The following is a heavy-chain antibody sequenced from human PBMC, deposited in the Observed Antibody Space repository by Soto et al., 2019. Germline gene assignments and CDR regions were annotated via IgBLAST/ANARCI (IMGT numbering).Heavy chain of an antibody. CDR3: ARKTGGYHPFDD. J-gene: IGHJ4*01. V-gene: IGHV4-28*01. CDR1: GYSMTNDTW. Sequence: QAQLRESGPGLVKPSDTLSLTCAVSGYSMTNDTWWGWIRQPPGGGLEWIGYIRYRGSPHLNPSLMTRVTMSVDTSKSQFSLSLTSVTAADTAVYYCARKTGGYHPFDDWGHGTLVTVSP. CDR2: IRYRGSP. D-gene: IGHD2-8*02.